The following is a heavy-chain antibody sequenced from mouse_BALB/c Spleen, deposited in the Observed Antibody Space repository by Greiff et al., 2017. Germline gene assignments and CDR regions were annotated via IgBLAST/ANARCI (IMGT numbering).Heavy chain of an antibody. CDR1: GYTFTSYW. J-gene: IGHJ3*02. Sequence: DLVKPGASVKLSCKASGYTFTSYWINWIKQRPGQGLEWIGRIAPGSGSTYYNEMFKGKATLTVDTSSSTAYIQLSSLSSEDSAVYYCGRESLWGQGTLVTVSA. CDR2: IAPGSGST. V-gene: IGHV1S41*01. CDR3: GRESL. D-gene: IGHD6-2*01.